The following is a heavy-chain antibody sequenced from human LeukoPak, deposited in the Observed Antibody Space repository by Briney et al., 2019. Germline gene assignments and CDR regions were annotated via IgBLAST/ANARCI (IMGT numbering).Heavy chain of an antibody. V-gene: IGHV1-8*03. J-gene: IGHJ6*03. CDR1: GYTFTSYD. Sequence: ASVKVSCKASGYTFTSYDINWVRQATGQGLEWMGWMNPNSGNTGYAQKFQGRVTITRNTSISTAYMELSSLRSEDTAVYYCAIWAFAYCGGDCYSFSDHYYYMDVWGKGTTVTVPS. D-gene: IGHD2-21*01. CDR2: MNPNSGNT. CDR3: AIWAFAYCGGDCYSFSDHYYYMDV.